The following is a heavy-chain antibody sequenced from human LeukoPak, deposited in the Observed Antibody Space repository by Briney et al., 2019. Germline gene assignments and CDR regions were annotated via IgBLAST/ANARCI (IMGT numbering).Heavy chain of an antibody. Sequence: SETLSLTCTVSGGSISSSSYYWGWLRQPPGQGLKWIVSIYYSGSTYYNPSLKSRVTILVDTSKNQFSLKLSSVTAADTAVYYCASRSYYYDSSGYYSGGAFDIWGQGTMVTVSS. CDR1: GGSISSSSYY. D-gene: IGHD3-22*01. CDR2: IYYSGST. CDR3: ASRSYYYDSSGYYSGGAFDI. V-gene: IGHV4-39*07. J-gene: IGHJ3*02.